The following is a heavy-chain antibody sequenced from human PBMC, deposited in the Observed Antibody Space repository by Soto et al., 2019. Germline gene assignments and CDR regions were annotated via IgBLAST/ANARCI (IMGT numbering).Heavy chain of an antibody. J-gene: IGHJ6*02. D-gene: IGHD6-6*01. CDR2: ISVSGGST. CDR3: AKAPIIAGRSLYYYGMDV. CDR1: GFTFSNCA. V-gene: IGHV3-23*01. Sequence: GGSLRLSCVGSGFTFSNCAMNWVRQAPGKGLEWVSAISVSGGSTYYAASVKGRFTISRDNSENTLYLQMNSLRAEDTAVYYCAKAPIIAGRSLYYYGMDVWGQGTTVTVSS.